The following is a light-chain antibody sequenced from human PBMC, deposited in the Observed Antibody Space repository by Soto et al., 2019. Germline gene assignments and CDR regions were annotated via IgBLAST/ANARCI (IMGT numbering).Light chain of an antibody. V-gene: IGLV1-51*01. Sequence: QSVLTQPPSVSADPGQKVTISCSGSSSNIENNYVYWYQQLPGTAPKLLIYDNNKRPSGIPDRFSGSKSGTSATLGITGLQTGDEADYYCGTWDSSLSAVVFGGGTKVTVL. CDR3: GTWDSSLSAVV. J-gene: IGLJ2*01. CDR2: DNN. CDR1: SSNIENNY.